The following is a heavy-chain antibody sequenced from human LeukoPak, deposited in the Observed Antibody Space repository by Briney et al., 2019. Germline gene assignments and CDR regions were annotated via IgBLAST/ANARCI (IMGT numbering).Heavy chain of an antibody. J-gene: IGHJ4*02. Sequence: PGGSLRLSCAASGFTFSSYWISWVRQAPGKGLEWVANTKQDGSEKYYVDSVKGRFTISRDNAKNSLYLQMNSLRAEDTAVYYCAREVSYYYGSGSYYKSNYFDYWGQGTLVTVSS. CDR3: AREVSYYYGSGSYYKSNYFDY. V-gene: IGHV3-7*03. CDR1: GFTFSSYW. D-gene: IGHD3-10*01. CDR2: TKQDGSEK.